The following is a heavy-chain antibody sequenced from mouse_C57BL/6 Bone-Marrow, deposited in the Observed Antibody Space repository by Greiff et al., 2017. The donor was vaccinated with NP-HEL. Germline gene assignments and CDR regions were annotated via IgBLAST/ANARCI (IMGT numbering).Heavy chain of an antibody. Sequence: VMLVESGAELARPGASVKLSCKASGYTFTSYGISWVKQRTGQGLEWIGEIYPRSGNTYYNEKFKGKATLTADKSSSTAYMELRSLTSEDSAVYFCARSGGTKFAYWGQGTLVTVSA. CDR2: IYPRSGNT. CDR3: ARSGGTKFAY. D-gene: IGHD4-1*01. V-gene: IGHV1-81*01. CDR1: GYTFTSYG. J-gene: IGHJ3*01.